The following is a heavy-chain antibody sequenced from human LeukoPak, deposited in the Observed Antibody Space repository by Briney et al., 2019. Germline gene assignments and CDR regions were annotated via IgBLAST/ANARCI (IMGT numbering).Heavy chain of an antibody. Sequence: ASVKVSSKASGYTFTVYYMHWVRQAPGQGLEWMGWINPNSVGINYAQKFQGRVTMTRDTSISTAYMELSRLRSDDTAVYYCARDWIIVDSFDYWGQGTLVTVPS. CDR3: ARDWIIVDSFDY. J-gene: IGHJ4*02. V-gene: IGHV1-2*02. CDR2: INPNSVGI. CDR1: GYTFTVYY. D-gene: IGHD3-22*01.